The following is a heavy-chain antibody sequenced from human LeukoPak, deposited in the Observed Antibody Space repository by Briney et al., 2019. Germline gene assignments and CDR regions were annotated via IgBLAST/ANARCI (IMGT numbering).Heavy chain of an antibody. V-gene: IGHV3-30*02. CDR3: AKDRIRGKKSSGWSNYYYYYMDV. J-gene: IGHJ6*03. D-gene: IGHD6-19*01. Sequence: PGGSLRLSCAASGFTFSSYGMHWVRQAPGKGLEWVAFIRYDGSNKYYADSVKGRFTISRDNSKNTLYLQMNSLRAEDTAVYYCAKDRIRGKKSSGWSNYYYYYMDVWGKGTTVTISS. CDR2: IRYDGSNK. CDR1: GFTFSSYG.